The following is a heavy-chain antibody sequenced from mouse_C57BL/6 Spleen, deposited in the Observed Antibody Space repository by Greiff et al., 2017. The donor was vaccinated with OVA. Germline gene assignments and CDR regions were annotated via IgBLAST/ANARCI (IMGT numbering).Heavy chain of an antibody. CDR1: GYTFTSYW. V-gene: IGHV1-69*01. CDR3: ARGDAQAY. Sequence: QVQLQQSGAELVMPGASVKLSCKASGYTFTSYWMHWVKQRPGQGLEWIGEIDPSDSYTNYNQKFKGKSTLTVDKSSSTAYMQLSSLTSEDSAVYYCARGDAQAYWGQGTLVTVAA. CDR2: IDPSDSYT. J-gene: IGHJ3*01.